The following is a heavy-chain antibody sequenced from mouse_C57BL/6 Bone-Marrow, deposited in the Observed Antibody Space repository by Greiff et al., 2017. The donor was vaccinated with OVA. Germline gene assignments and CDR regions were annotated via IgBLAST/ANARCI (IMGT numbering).Heavy chain of an antibody. CDR1: GFNIKNTY. CDR3: ARGHFGRSFYAMDY. V-gene: IGHV14-3*01. D-gene: IGHD1-1*01. Sequence: EVQLQQSVAELVRPGASVKLSCTASGFNIKNTYMHWVKQRPEQGLEWIGRIDPANDNTKYAPKFQGKATMTADTSSNTAYLQLSSLSSEDTAVYCCARGHFGRSFYAMDYWGQGTTVTVSS. CDR2: IDPANDNT. J-gene: IGHJ4*01.